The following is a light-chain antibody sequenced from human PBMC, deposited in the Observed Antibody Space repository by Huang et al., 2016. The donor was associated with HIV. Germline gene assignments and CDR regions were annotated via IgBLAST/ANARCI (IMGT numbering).Light chain of an antibody. CDR2: WAS. J-gene: IGKJ4*01. Sequence: DIVMTQSPDSLAVSLGERVTINCKSSQSLLYSSNNKNYLAWYQQKPGQPPKLLIYWASTRESGVPYRFSGSGSGTDFTLTISSLQAEDVAVYYCQQYYSTLTFGGGTNVEIK. CDR3: QQYYSTLT. CDR1: QSLLYSSNNKNY. V-gene: IGKV4-1*01.